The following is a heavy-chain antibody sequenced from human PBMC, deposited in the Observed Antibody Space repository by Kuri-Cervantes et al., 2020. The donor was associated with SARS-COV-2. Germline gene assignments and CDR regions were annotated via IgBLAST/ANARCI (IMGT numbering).Heavy chain of an antibody. V-gene: IGHV1-69*10. J-gene: IGHJ4*02. CDR1: GGTFNSAI. CDR3: ARDRDNYFDY. D-gene: IGHD3-10*01. CDR2: IIPILGIA. Sequence: SVKVSCKASGGTFNSAIISWVRQAPGQGLEWMGGIIPILGIANYAQKFQGRVTITADKSTSTAYMELSSLRSEDTAVYYCARDRDNYFDYWGQGTLVTVSS.